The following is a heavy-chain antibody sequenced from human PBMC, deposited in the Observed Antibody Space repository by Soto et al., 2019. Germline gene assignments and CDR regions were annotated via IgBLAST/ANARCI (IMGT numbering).Heavy chain of an antibody. CDR3: VREMWTRSGPQNFFDY. CDR2: ISPNSGAT. J-gene: IGHJ4*02. D-gene: IGHD6-25*01. CDR1: GYTFTSYG. Sequence: QVQLVQSEGELRQPGASVTVSCRASGYTFTSYGIIWVRQAPGQGLEWMGYISPNSGATTYAQNLQGRLNLTTDTSTSTAYMELRSLSSDDTAIYYFVREMWTRSGPQNFFDYWGLGALVTVSS. V-gene: IGHV1-18*01.